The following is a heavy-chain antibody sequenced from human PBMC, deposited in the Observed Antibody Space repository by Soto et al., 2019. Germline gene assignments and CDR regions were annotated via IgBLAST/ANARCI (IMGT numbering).Heavy chain of an antibody. D-gene: IGHD2-8*01. CDR1: GGTFSSYT. CDR2: IIPILGIA. V-gene: IGHV1-69*02. CDR3: RRTVWDGMDV. J-gene: IGHJ6*02. Sequence: QVQLVQSGAEVKKPGSSVKVSCKASGGTFSSYTISWVRQAPGQGLEWMGRIIPILGIANYAQKFQGRVTITADESTSPAYMELSSLRSEDTAVYYCRRTVWDGMDVWGQGTTVTVSS.